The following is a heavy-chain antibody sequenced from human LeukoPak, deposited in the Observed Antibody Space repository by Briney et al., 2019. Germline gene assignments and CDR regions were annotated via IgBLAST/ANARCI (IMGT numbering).Heavy chain of an antibody. V-gene: IGHV3-30*18. CDR3: AKVGPSAGDY. CDR2: ISFDGNNK. D-gene: IGHD3-10*01. CDR1: RFTFSSYA. J-gene: IGHJ4*02. Sequence: GGSLRLSCAASRFTFSSYAMHWVRQAPGKGLEWVAVISFDGNNKYFAGSVKGRFTISRDNSKNTLYLQMNSLRAEDTAVYYCAKVGPSAGDYWGQGTLVTVSS.